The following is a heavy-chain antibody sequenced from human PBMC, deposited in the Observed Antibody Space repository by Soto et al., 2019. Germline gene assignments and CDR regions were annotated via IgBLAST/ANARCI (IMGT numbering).Heavy chain of an antibody. J-gene: IGHJ4*02. CDR1: GYTFTGYY. D-gene: IGHD3-3*01. CDR2: INPNSGGT. V-gene: IGHV1-2*04. Sequence: ASVKVSCKASGYTFTGYYMHWVRQAPGQGLEWMGWINPNSGGTNYAQKFQGWVTMTRDTSISTAYMELSRLRSDDTAVYYCARGYLEWLKTTYFDYWGQGTLVTVSS. CDR3: ARGYLEWLKTTYFDY.